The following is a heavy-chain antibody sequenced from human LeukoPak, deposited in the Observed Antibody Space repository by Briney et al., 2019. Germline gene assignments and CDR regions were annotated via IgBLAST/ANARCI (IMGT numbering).Heavy chain of an antibody. CDR3: ARTYSGSYLAPDY. J-gene: IGHJ4*02. CDR2: ISSSSSYI. D-gene: IGHD1-26*01. Sequence: GGSLRLSCSASGFTFSSYSMNWVRQAPGKGLEWVSSISSSSSYIYYADSVKGRFTISRDNAKNSLYLQMNSLRAEDTAVYYCARTYSGSYLAPDYWGQGTLVTVSS. CDR1: GFTFSSYS. V-gene: IGHV3-21*01.